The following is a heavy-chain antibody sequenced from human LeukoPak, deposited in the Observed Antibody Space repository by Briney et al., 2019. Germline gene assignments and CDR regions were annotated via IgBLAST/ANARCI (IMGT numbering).Heavy chain of an antibody. CDR2: IKQDGSEK. CDR1: GFTFSSYW. V-gene: IGHV3-7*01. CDR3: ARKGRGFGESPFDY. D-gene: IGHD3-10*01. Sequence: TGGSLRLSCAASGFTFSSYWMSWVRQAPGKGLEWVANIKQDGSEKYYVDSVKGRFTISRDNAKNSLYLQMNSLRAEDTAVYYCARKGRGFGESPFDYWGQGTLVTVSS. J-gene: IGHJ4*02.